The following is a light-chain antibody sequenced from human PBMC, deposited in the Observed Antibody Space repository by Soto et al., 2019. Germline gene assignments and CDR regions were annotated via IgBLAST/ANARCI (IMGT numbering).Light chain of an antibody. CDR3: QQSQKTRLT. CDR1: QSVNNY. Sequence: DIQMTQSPSSLSASVGDRVTITCRASQSVNNYINWYQQKPGKAPNLLIFAASSLQRGVPSRFSGGGSGRDLTLTTSRLQPEDLATNNCQQSQKTRLTLGGGTKVDIK. CDR2: AAS. J-gene: IGKJ4*01. V-gene: IGKV1-39*01.